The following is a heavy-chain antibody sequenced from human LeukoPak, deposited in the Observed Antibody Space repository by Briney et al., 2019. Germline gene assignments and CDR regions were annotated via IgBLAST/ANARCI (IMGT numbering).Heavy chain of an antibody. Sequence: GGSLRLSCAASGFTFSSYGMSWVRQAPGKGLEWVSAISGSGGSTYYADSVKGRFTISRDNSKNTLYLQMNSLRAEDTAVYYCAKISLGYIAFDIWGQGTMVTVSS. J-gene: IGHJ3*02. CDR2: ISGSGGST. CDR1: GFTFSSYG. CDR3: AKISLGYIAFDI. D-gene: IGHD1-1*01. V-gene: IGHV3-23*01.